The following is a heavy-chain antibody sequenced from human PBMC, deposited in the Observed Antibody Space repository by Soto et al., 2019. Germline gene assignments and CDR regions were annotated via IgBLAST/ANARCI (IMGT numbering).Heavy chain of an antibody. Sequence: ASVKVSCKASGYTFTSYGISWVRQAPGQGLEWMGWISAYNGNTNYAQKLQGRVTMTTDTSTSTAYMELRSLRSDDTAVYYCARDLKYPGIAAAGTDNGFDPWGQGTLVTVSS. V-gene: IGHV1-18*01. CDR2: ISAYNGNT. J-gene: IGHJ5*02. CDR3: ARDLKYPGIAAAGTDNGFDP. CDR1: GYTFTSYG. D-gene: IGHD6-13*01.